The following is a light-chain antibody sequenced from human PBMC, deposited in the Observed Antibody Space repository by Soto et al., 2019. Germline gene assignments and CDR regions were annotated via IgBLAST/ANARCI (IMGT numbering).Light chain of an antibody. V-gene: IGKV1-5*03. CDR1: QNINNW. J-gene: IGKJ1*01. CDR2: KAS. CDR3: QQNNRYPWT. Sequence: DIQMTQSPSTLPASVGDRVTITFRASQNINNWLAWYQQKPGKGPSLLIYKASNLESGVSSRFSGSGSGTEFTLTISSLQPDDIGTYYCQQNNRYPWTFGQGTKVDNK.